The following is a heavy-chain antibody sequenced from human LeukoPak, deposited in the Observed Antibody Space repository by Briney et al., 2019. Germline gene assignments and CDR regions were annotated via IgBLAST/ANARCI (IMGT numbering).Heavy chain of an antibody. CDR1: GYTFTNYD. CDR3: ARTTAWARTKFDY. J-gene: IGHJ4*02. CDR2: MNPNSANT. D-gene: IGHD1-1*01. V-gene: IGHV1-8*03. Sequence: ASVRVSCKASGYTFTNYDINWVRQATGQGLEWMGWMNPNSANTGYGQKFQGRVTITRNTYISTAYMELSSLRSDDTAVYYCARTTAWARTKFDYWGQGTLVTVSS.